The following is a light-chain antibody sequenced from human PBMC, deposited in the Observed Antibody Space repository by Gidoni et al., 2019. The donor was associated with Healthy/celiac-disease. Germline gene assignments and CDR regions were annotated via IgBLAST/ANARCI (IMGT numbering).Light chain of an antibody. CDR2: GAS. V-gene: IGKV3-20*01. CDR3: QQYGSSQYT. Sequence: EIVLTQSPGTLSLSPGERATLSCRASKSVSSSYLAWYQQKPGQAPRLLIYGASSRATGIPDRFSGSGSGPDFTLTISRREPEDFAVYYCQQYGSSQYTFGQGTKLEIK. CDR1: KSVSSSY. J-gene: IGKJ2*01.